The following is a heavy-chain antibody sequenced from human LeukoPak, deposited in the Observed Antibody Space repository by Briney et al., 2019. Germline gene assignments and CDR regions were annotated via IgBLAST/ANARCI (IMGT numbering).Heavy chain of an antibody. Sequence: GGSLRLSCAASGYTFSSYAMHWVRQAPGKGLEYVSAISSNGGSTYYANSVKGRFTISRDNSKNTLYLQMGSLRAEDMAVYYCARDLEAATKMVRGVMGAFDIWGQGTMVTVSS. V-gene: IGHV3-64*01. CDR3: ARDLEAATKMVRGVMGAFDI. D-gene: IGHD3-10*01. CDR2: ISSNGGST. CDR1: GYTFSSYA. J-gene: IGHJ3*02.